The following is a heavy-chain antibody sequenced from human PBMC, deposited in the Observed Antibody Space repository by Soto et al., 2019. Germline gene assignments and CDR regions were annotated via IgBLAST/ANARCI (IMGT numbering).Heavy chain of an antibody. CDR3: ARYNAASGTYYSDY. V-gene: IGHV4-4*02. CDR2: IYHSGSA. Sequence: QVELQESGPGLVKPSGTLSLTCAVSGDSVSSRFWWSWVRQSPGKGLEWIGEIYHSGSANYNPSLKGRVTMSVDNSKNQFSLKLNSVTAADTAVYYCARYNAASGTYYSDYWGQGTLVTVSS. D-gene: IGHD6-13*01. J-gene: IGHJ4*02. CDR1: GDSVSSRFW.